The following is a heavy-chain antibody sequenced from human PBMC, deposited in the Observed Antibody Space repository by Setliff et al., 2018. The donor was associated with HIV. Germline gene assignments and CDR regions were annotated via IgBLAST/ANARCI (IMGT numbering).Heavy chain of an antibody. D-gene: IGHD3-22*01. CDR2: IKQDGGVK. Sequence: PGGSLRLSCAASGFSFSNYWMTWVRQAPGKGPEWVANIKQDGGVKNYVDSVKGRFTISRDNAKNSLYLQMDSLRAEDTGMYYCAKSGYSHAQSDLAYWGQGTLVTVSS. CDR1: GFSFSNYW. CDR3: AKSGYSHAQSDLAY. V-gene: IGHV3-7*01. J-gene: IGHJ4*02.